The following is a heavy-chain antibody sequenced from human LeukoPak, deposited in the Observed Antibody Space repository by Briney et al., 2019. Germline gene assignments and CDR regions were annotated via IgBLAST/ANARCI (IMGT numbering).Heavy chain of an antibody. V-gene: IGHV3-13*01. D-gene: IGHD2-2*01. CDR2: IGTAGDT. J-gene: IGHJ6*02. Sequence: GGSLRLSCAASGFTFSSYDMHWVRQATGKGLEWVSAIGTAGDTYYPGSVKGRFTISRENAKNSLYLQMNSLRAGDTAVYYCARGVPAASNYYYYGMDVWGRGTTVTVSS. CDR1: GFTFSSYD. CDR3: ARGVPAASNYYYYGMDV.